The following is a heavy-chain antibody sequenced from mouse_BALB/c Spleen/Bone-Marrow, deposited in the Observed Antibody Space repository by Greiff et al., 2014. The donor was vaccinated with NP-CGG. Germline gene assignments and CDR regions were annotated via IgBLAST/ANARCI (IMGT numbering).Heavy chain of an antibody. Sequence: EVKLEESGPELVKPGASVKISCKTSGYTFTEYTMHWVKQSHGKCLEWIGSINPNNGGINYNQKFKGKATLTVDKSSSTAYMELRSLTSEDSAVYYCARGDGYYVYAMDYWGQGTSVTVSS. V-gene: IGHV1-18*01. CDR2: INPNNGGI. CDR3: ARGDGYYVYAMDY. D-gene: IGHD2-3*01. J-gene: IGHJ4*01. CDR1: GYTFTEYT.